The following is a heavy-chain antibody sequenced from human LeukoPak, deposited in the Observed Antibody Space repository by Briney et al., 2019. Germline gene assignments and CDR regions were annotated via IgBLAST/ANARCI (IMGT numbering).Heavy chain of an antibody. CDR3: ARGGFVPRTDKKRGLTPFDY. D-gene: IGHD5-24*01. CDR1: GGSISSGGYY. V-gene: IGHV4-30-2*01. J-gene: IGHJ4*02. Sequence: SETLSLTCTVSGGSISSGGYYWSWIRQPPGKGLEWIGYIYHSGSTYYNPSLKSRVTISVDRSKNQFSLKLSSVTAADTAVYYCARGGFVPRTDKKRGLTPFDYWGQEPRVTVSS. CDR2: IYHSGST.